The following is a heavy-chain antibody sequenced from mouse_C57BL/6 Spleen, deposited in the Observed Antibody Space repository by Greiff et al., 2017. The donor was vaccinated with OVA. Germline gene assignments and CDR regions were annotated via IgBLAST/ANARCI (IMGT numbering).Heavy chain of an antibody. V-gene: IGHV1-61*01. Sequence: QVQLQQPGAELVRPGSSVKLSCKASGYTFTSYWMDWVKQRPGQGLEWIGNIYPSDSETHYNQKFKDKATLTVDKSSSTAYMQLSSLTSEDSAVYYCASGSYYGSSHWYFDVWGTGTTVTVSS. CDR1: GYTFTSYW. CDR3: ASGSYYGSSHWYFDV. CDR2: IYPSDSET. J-gene: IGHJ1*03. D-gene: IGHD1-1*01.